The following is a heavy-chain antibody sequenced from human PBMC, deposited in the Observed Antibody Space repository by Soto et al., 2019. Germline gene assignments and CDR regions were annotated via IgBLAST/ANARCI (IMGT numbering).Heavy chain of an antibody. CDR3: ARGYYDILTGYKH. Sequence: GESLKISCKGSGYSFTSYWTGWVRQMPGKGLEWMGIIYPGDSDTRYSPSFQGQVTISADKSISTAYLQWSSLKASDTAMYYCARGYYDILTGYKHWGQGTLVTVSS. D-gene: IGHD3-9*01. CDR1: GYSFTSYW. V-gene: IGHV5-51*01. CDR2: IYPGDSDT. J-gene: IGHJ4*02.